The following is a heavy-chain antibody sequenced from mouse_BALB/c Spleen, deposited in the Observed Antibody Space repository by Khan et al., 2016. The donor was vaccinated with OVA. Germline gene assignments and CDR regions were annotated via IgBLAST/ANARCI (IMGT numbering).Heavy chain of an antibody. CDR2: IDPANGDI. CDR1: GFNIKDSY. J-gene: IGHJ3*01. D-gene: IGHD2-3*01. CDR3: ATGYDNPFAY. V-gene: IGHV14-3*02. Sequence: VQLQQSGAELVKPGASVKLSCTASGFNIKDSYMHWVKQRPEQGSEWIGRIDPANGDIKYDPKFQDKATIAADTSSNTAYLQLSSLKAEDTAVYSCATGYDNPFAYWGQGTLVSVSS.